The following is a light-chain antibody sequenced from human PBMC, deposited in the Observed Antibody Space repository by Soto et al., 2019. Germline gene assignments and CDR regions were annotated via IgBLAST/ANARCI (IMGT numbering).Light chain of an antibody. CDR3: QHYGASPWT. CDR1: QSLSGNY. Sequence: NVLTQPPGTLSLSPGQRATLSCRASQSLSGNYLAWYQQKPGQAPRVLIYRASIRATGISDRFSSSGSGTDFTLTISRLEPEDFAVYYCQHYGASPWTFGQGTKVDI. V-gene: IGKV3-20*01. CDR2: RAS. J-gene: IGKJ1*01.